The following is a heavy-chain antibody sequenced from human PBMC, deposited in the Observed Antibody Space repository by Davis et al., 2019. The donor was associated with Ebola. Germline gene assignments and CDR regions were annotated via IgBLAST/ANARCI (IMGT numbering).Heavy chain of an antibody. CDR1: GGSISSSSYY. CDR2: IYYSGST. CDR3: VFLGSSPYNWFDP. J-gene: IGHJ5*02. Sequence: SETLSLTCTVSGGSISSSSYYWGWIRQPPGKGLEWIGSIYYSGSTYYNPSLKSRVTISVDTSKNQFSLKLSSVTAADTAVYYCVFLGSSPYNWFDPWGQGTLVTVSS. D-gene: IGHD6-6*01. V-gene: IGHV4-39*01.